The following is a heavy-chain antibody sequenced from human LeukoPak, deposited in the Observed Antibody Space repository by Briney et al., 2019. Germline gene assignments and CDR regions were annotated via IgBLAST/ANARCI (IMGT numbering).Heavy chain of an antibody. J-gene: IGHJ6*02. CDR2: IYPGDSDT. V-gene: IGHV5-51*01. CDR1: GYSFTSYW. D-gene: IGHD3-10*01. CDR3: ASSGTALPRGDYYGMDV. Sequence: GESLKISCKGSGYSFTSYWIGWVRQMPGKGLEWMGIIYPGDSDTRYSPSFQGQVTISADKSISTAYLQWNSLKASDTAMYYCASSGTALPRGDYYGMDVWGQGTTVTVSS.